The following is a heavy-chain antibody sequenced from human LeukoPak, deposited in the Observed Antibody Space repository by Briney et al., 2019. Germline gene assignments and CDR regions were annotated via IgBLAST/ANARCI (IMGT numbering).Heavy chain of an antibody. CDR2: IHFSGTI. Sequence: SETLSLTCTVSGDSISSTAYYWGWSRHPPGKGLEWLGMIHFSGTIYNNPSLMSRVTISVDTSKNQFSLKLTSVTAADTAVYYCTRGFDHAKSGYWGQGTLVTVSS. CDR3: TRGFDHAKSGY. D-gene: IGHD1-14*01. V-gene: IGHV4-39*01. CDR1: GDSISSTAYY. J-gene: IGHJ4*02.